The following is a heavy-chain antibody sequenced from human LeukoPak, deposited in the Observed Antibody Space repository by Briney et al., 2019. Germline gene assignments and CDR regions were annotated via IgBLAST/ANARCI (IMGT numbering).Heavy chain of an antibody. Sequence: GGSLRLSCAASGFTFSSYAMSWVRQAPGKGLEWVSAISGSGGSPYYADSVKGRFTISRDNSKNTLHLQMNSLRPEDTAVYYCAKDCIGPGPRGGVTPDYYYYGMDVWGQGTTVTVSS. V-gene: IGHV3-23*01. J-gene: IGHJ6*02. CDR3: AKDCIGPGPRGGVTPDYYYYGMDV. CDR2: ISGSGGSP. CDR1: GFTFSSYA. D-gene: IGHD3-3*01.